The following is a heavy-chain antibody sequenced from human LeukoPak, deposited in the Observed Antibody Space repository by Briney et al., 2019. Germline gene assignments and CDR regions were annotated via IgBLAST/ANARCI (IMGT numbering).Heavy chain of an antibody. V-gene: IGHV3-21*01. Sequence: GGSLRLSCAASGFTFSSYSMNWVRQAPGKGLEWVSSISSSSSYIYYADSVKGRFSISRDNTKNSLYLQMSGLRAEDTAVYYCARDAVTGYSSGWYKPFHFDSWGQGTLVTVSS. CDR1: GFTFSSYS. D-gene: IGHD6-19*01. CDR3: ARDAVTGYSSGWYKPFHFDS. J-gene: IGHJ4*02. CDR2: ISSSSSYI.